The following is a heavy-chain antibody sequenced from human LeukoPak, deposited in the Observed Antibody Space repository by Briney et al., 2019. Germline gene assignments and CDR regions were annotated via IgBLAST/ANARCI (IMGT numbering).Heavy chain of an antibody. CDR3: ARDPIPKYYDFWSGYYPDAFDI. CDR1: GYTFTSYD. J-gene: IGHJ3*02. V-gene: IGHV1-8*01. CDR2: MNPNSGNT. D-gene: IGHD3-3*01. Sequence: ASVKVSCKASGYTFTSYDINWVRQATGQGLEWMGWMNPNSGNTGYAQKFQGRVTMTRNTSISTAYMELSRLRSDDTAVYYCARDPIPKYYDFWSGYYPDAFDIWGQGTMVTVSS.